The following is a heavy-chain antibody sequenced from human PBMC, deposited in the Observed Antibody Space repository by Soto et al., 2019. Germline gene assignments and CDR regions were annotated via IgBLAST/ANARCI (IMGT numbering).Heavy chain of an antibody. Sequence: GGSLRLSCAASGFTFSSYGMHWVRQAPGKGLEWVAVIWYDGSNKYYADSVKGRFTISRDNSKNTLYLQMNSLRAEDTAVYYCARVRDISLVATGLVDYWGQGTLVTVSS. V-gene: IGHV3-33*01. CDR1: GFTFSSYG. CDR3: ARVRDISLVATGLVDY. D-gene: IGHD5-12*01. CDR2: IWYDGSNK. J-gene: IGHJ4*02.